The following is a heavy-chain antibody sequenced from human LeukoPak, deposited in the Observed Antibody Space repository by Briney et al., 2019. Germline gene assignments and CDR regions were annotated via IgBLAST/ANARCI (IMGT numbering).Heavy chain of an antibody. Sequence: TLSLTCTVSGGSISSGGYYWSWIRQPPGKGLEWIGYIYYSGSTYYNPSLKSRVTISVDTSKNQFSLKLSSVTAADTAVYYCARVLVSMVRGAFDYWGQGTLVTVSS. CDR3: ARVLVSMVRGAFDY. D-gene: IGHD3-10*01. J-gene: IGHJ4*02. CDR2: IYYSGST. CDR1: GGSISSGGYY. V-gene: IGHV4-31*03.